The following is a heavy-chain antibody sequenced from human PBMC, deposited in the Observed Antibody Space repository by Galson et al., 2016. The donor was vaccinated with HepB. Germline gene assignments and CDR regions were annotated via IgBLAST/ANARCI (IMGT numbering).Heavy chain of an antibody. CDR2: ISSGNQYI. Sequence: SLRLSCAASGFTFSSYTMNWVRQALGKGLEWVSSISSGNQYIYYSDSVRGRFTISRDNAKNSLYLQMDSLGTEDTAIYYCARVSGESGPDYWGQGTLVTVSS. D-gene: IGHD3-10*01. J-gene: IGHJ4*02. CDR3: ARVSGESGPDY. CDR1: GFTFSSYT. V-gene: IGHV3-21*01.